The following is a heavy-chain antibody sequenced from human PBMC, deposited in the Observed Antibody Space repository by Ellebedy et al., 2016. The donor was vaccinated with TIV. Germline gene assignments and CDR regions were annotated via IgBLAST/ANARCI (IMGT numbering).Heavy chain of an antibody. J-gene: IGHJ5*02. CDR3: ARDISMIVRRFDP. V-gene: IGHV4-39*07. Sequence: SETLSLTXTVSGGSISSNSYFWGWIRQPPGKGLEWIGSILHSGSTYYNPSLKSRVTISVDTSKNQFSLKMSSVTAADTAVYYCARDISMIVRRFDPWGQGTLVTVSS. D-gene: IGHD3-22*01. CDR2: ILHSGST. CDR1: GGSISSNSYF.